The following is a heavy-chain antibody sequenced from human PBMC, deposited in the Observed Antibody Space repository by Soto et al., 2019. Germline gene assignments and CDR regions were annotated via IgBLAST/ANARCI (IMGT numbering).Heavy chain of an antibody. D-gene: IGHD3-16*01. CDR2: VHDSGST. Sequence: QVQLQESGPGLVKPSGILSLTCAVSGGSITDKWWSWIRQTPGKGLEWIGEVHDSGSTNYSPSLKSLVTMSVDTSKNDFSLKLFSLTAADTAIYYCAREGDHPFSLGYWGQGTLVTVSS. CDR1: GGSITDKW. J-gene: IGHJ4*02. V-gene: IGHV4-4*02. CDR3: AREGDHPFSLGY.